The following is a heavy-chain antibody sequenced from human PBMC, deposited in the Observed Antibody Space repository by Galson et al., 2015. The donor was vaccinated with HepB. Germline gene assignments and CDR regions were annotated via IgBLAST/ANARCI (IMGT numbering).Heavy chain of an antibody. CDR1: GFTFSSYG. CDR3: ARDAGAQLERTAFDY. V-gene: IGHV3-30*03. Sequence: SLRLSCAASGFTFSSYGMHWVRQAPGKGLEWVAVISYDGSNKYYADSVKGRFTISRDNSKNTLYLQMNSLRAEDTAVSYCARDAGAQLERTAFDYWGQGTLVTVSS. J-gene: IGHJ4*02. CDR2: ISYDGSNK. D-gene: IGHD1-1*01.